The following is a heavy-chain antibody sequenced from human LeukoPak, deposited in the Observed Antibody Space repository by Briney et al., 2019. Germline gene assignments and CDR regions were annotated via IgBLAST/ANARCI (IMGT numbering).Heavy chain of an antibody. Sequence: ASVKVSCKVSGYTLTELSIHWVRQAPGKGLEWVGGFDPEDGEIIYVQKFQGRVTMTEDKSTDTAYMEVSSLRSEDTAVYYCATGGGSYSIFGYWGQGTLVTVSS. V-gene: IGHV1-24*01. CDR3: ATGGGSYSIFGY. CDR1: GYTLTELS. CDR2: FDPEDGEI. J-gene: IGHJ4*02. D-gene: IGHD1-26*01.